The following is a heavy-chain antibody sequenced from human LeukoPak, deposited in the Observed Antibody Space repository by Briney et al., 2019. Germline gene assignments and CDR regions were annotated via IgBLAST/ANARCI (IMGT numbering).Heavy chain of an antibody. CDR1: GGSISSSSYY. D-gene: IGHD5-12*01. Sequence: SETLSLTCTVSGGSISSSSYYWGWIRQPPGKGLEWIGSIFYSGSTYYNPSHYSGSTYYNLSLKSRVTIAVDTSKNQFSLKLSSVTAADTAVYYCARVVYSGYDFRGAMDVWGKGTTVTVSS. J-gene: IGHJ6*03. V-gene: IGHV4-39*07. CDR2: IFYSGST. CDR3: ARVVYSGYDFRGAMDV.